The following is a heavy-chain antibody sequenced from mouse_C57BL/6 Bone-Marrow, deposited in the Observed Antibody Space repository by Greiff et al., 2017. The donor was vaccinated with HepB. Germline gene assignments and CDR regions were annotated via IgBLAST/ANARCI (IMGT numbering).Heavy chain of an antibody. CDR3: ARDARAYGYDGFAY. D-gene: IGHD2-2*01. J-gene: IGHJ3*01. CDR2: SRNKANDYTT. CDR1: GFTFSDFY. V-gene: IGHV7-1*01. Sequence: EVQLVESGGGLVQSGRSLRLSCATSGFTFSDFYMEWVRQAPGKGLEWIAASRNKANDYTTAYSASVKGRFIVSRDTSQSILYLQMNALRAEDTAIYYCARDARAYGYDGFAYWGQGTLVTVSA.